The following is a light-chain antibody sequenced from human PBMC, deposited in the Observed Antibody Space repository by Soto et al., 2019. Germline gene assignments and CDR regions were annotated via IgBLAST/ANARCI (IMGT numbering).Light chain of an antibody. CDR1: QSVRNSL. CDR2: DAS. CDR3: QQLST. Sequence: ELVLTQSPGTLSLSPGERATLSCRASQSVRNSLLAWYQQKPGQPPRLLIYDASTRATATPERFSGSGSGTDFTLTISRLEPEDFAVYYYQQLSTFGQGTRLEIK. V-gene: IGKV3-20*01. J-gene: IGKJ5*01.